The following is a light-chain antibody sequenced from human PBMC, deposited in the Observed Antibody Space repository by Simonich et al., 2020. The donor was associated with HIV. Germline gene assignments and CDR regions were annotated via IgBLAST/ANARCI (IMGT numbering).Light chain of an antibody. J-gene: IGLJ2*01. Sequence: QSVLTQPPSVSGAPGQTVTLPCTGSRSNIGARYDVHWYQQLPGTAPKSLISGNNNLPSGVPDRFSGSKSGTSASLAITGLQAEDEADYYCQSYDSSLVVVFGGGTKLTVL. CDR2: GNN. V-gene: IGLV1-40*01. CDR1: RSNIGARYD. CDR3: QSYDSSLVVV.